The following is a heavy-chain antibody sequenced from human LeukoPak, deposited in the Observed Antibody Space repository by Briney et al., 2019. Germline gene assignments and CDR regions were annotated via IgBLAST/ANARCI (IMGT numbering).Heavy chain of an antibody. J-gene: IGHJ4*02. CDR1: GYTFTSYG. CDR3: ARLGRNQIAAAGSGYFDY. CDR2: ISSNNDNT. D-gene: IGHD6-13*01. Sequence: GASVKVSCKASGYTFTSYGISWVRQAPGQGLEWMGWISSNNDNTNYAQKLQGRVTMTTDTSTSTAYMELRSLRSDNTAVYYCARLGRNQIAAAGSGYFDYWGQGTLVTVSS. V-gene: IGHV1-18*01.